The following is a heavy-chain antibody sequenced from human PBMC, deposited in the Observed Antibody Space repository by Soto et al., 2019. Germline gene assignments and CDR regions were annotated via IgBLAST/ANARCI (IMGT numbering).Heavy chain of an antibody. Sequence: SETLSLTCTVSGGSISSSSYYWGWIRQPPGKGLEWIGSIYYSGSTYYNPSLKCRVTISVDTSKNQFSLKLSSVTAADTAVYYCARRGEYSSSSGDYWGQGTLVTVSS. CDR3: ARRGEYSSSSGDY. D-gene: IGHD6-6*01. CDR1: GGSISSSSYY. V-gene: IGHV4-39*01. J-gene: IGHJ4*02. CDR2: IYYSGST.